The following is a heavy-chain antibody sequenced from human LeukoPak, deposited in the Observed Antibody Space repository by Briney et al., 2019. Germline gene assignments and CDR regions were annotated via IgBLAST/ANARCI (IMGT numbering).Heavy chain of an antibody. CDR1: VYTLTAYY. D-gene: IGHD2-15*01. Sequence: ASVTVSFKASVYTLTAYYMHWVPQAPGQELEGMGGINPNSGGTHHPPKLQGRVTTTWGTTISTVYMELSRLRSDDTAVYFCARAGYRRSRHLLRYCSGGSCYADAFDIWGQGTMVTVSS. J-gene: IGHJ3*02. CDR2: INPNSGGT. V-gene: IGHV1-2*02. CDR3: ARAGYRRSRHLLRYCSGGSCYADAFDI.